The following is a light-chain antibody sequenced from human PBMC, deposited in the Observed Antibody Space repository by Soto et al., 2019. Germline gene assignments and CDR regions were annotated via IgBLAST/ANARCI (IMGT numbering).Light chain of an antibody. CDR1: QSVTFTY. CDR3: HQYGASLWT. J-gene: IGKJ1*01. V-gene: IGKV3-20*01. Sequence: EIVLTQSPGTLSLSPGERATLSCRASQSVTFTYLAWYQQKPGQAPRLLIYGASSRATGIPDRFSGSGSGTDFTLTISRLEPEDFALYYCHQYGASLWTFGQGTKVQIK. CDR2: GAS.